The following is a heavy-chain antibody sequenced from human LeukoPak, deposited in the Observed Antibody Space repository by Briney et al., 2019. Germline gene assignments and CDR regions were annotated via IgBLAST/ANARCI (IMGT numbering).Heavy chain of an antibody. Sequence: GGSLRLSCAASGFTVSSNYMSWVRQAPGKGLEWVSVIYSGGSTYYADSVKGRFTISRDNSKNTLYLQMNSLRAEDTAVYYCASGSGSYRTPYYYMDVWGTGTTVTVPS. J-gene: IGHJ6*03. V-gene: IGHV3-53*01. CDR3: ASGSGSYRTPYYYMDV. D-gene: IGHD3-10*01. CDR2: IYSGGST. CDR1: GFTVSSNY.